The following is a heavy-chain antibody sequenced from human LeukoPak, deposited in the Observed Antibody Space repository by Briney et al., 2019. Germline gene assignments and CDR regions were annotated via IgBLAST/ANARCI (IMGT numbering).Heavy chain of an antibody. Sequence: GGSLRLSCAAPGFTFSSYSMNWVRQAPGKGLEWVSHIISGRSTTYSADSVKSRFTISRDNAKNTHYLHMKSLREEETTVDYCAKDSKFWCGYYALANCDYWGQGTLVTVSS. CDR2: IISGRSTT. CDR3: AKDSKFWCGYYALANCDY. D-gene: IGHD3-3*01. V-gene: IGHV3-48*02. J-gene: IGHJ4*02. CDR1: GFTFSSYS.